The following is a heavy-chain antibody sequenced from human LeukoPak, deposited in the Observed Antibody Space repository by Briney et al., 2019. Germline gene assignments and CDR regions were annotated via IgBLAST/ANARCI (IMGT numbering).Heavy chain of an antibody. J-gene: IGHJ4*02. D-gene: IGHD6-6*01. Sequence: GGSLRLSCAASGFTFSSYGMHWVRQAPGKGLEWVAVIWYDGSNKYYADSVKGRFTISRDNSKNTLYLQMNSLRAGDTAVYYCARGDSIAAFDYWGQGTLVTVSS. CDR2: IWYDGSNK. V-gene: IGHV3-33*01. CDR3: ARGDSIAAFDY. CDR1: GFTFSSYG.